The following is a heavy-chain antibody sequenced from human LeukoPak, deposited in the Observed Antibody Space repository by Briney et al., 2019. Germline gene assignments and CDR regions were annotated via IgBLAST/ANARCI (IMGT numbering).Heavy chain of an antibody. CDR3: AKDVWWSVS. J-gene: IGHJ5*02. CDR2: ISADAVDT. Sequence: PGGSLRLSCVASGFTFSNHAMTWVRQAPGKGLEWVSAISADAVDTFYAPSVKGRFTISRDNSKNTMYLQINSRRAEDTAIYYCAKDVWWSVSWGQGTLVTVSS. V-gene: IGHV3-23*01. D-gene: IGHD2-8*02. CDR1: GFTFSNHA.